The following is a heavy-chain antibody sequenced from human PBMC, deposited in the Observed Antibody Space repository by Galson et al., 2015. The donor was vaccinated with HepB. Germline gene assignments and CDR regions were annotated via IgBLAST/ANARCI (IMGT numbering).Heavy chain of an antibody. CDR3: ARQHRYSYGYDY. Sequence: ETLSLTCTVSTGSISSYYWSWIRQPPGKGLEWIGCIYYIGNTNYNPSLKSRVTISVDMSKNQFSLKLSSVTAADTAVYYCARQHRYSYGYDYWGQGTLVTVSS. V-gene: IGHV4-59*08. CDR1: TGSISSYY. D-gene: IGHD5-18*01. J-gene: IGHJ4*02. CDR2: IYYIGNT.